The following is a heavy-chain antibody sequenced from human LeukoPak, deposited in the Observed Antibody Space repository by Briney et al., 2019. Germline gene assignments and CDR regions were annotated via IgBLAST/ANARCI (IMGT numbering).Heavy chain of an antibody. D-gene: IGHD3-10*01. CDR1: GGSISSSNW. Sequence: SGTLSLTCAVSGGSISSSNWWSWVRQPPGKGLEWIGEIYHSGSTNYNPSLKSRVTISVDKSKNQFSLKLSSVTAADTAVYYCARDLLGDGSGSYYYDWGQGTLVTVSS. CDR2: IYHSGST. V-gene: IGHV4-4*02. CDR3: ARDLLGDGSGSYYYD. J-gene: IGHJ4*02.